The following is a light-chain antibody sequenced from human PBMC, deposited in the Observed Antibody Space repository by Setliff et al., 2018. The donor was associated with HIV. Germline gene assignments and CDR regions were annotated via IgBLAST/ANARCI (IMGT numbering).Light chain of an antibody. CDR2: EVN. CDR1: SSDVGSYNR. Sequence: QSALTQPPSVSGSPGQPVTISCAGTSSDVGSYNRVSWYRQTPGTAPELMIFEVNKRPSGVPDRFSGSRSGNTASLTIAGLQADDEADYYCCSYTSRNTWVFGGGTQRTVL. V-gene: IGLV2-18*02. CDR3: CSYTSRNTWV. J-gene: IGLJ3*02.